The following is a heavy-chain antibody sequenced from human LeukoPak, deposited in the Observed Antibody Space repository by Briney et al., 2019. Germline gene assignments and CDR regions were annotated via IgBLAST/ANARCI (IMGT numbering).Heavy chain of an antibody. CDR2: INHSGST. V-gene: IGHV4-34*01. J-gene: IGHJ4*02. CDR1: GGSFVGYY. CDR3: AGPGAGDLDY. D-gene: IGHD3-10*01. Sequence: KPSETLSLTCAIYGGSFVGYYWSWIRQPPGKGLEWIGEINHSGSTNYNPSLKSRVTISVDTSKNHFSLKLSSVTAADTAVYYCAGPGAGDLDYWGQGTLVTVSS.